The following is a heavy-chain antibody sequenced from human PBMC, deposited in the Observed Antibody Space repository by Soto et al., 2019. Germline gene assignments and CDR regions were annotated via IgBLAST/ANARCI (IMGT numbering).Heavy chain of an antibody. D-gene: IGHD3-16*01. CDR1: GGAISSGRYY. V-gene: IGHV4-39*01. CDR2: MYYSGST. CDR3: ARGGGLNACFDA. Sequence: SETLSLTVTVAGGAISSGRYYWSWIRQHPGKGLEWIGNMYYSGSTYYNPSLNSRVTISVDTSNNQSSLKLSSVTAAATAVYYCARGGGLNACFDAWAQGPLVTVSS. J-gene: IGHJ5*02.